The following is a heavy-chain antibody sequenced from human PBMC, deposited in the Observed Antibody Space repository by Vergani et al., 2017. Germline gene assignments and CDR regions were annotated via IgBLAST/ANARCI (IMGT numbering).Heavy chain of an antibody. CDR1: ADSISSGSYY. CDR2: IYYSGLT. J-gene: IGHJ4*02. Sequence: QLQLQQSGPGLVKPSETLFLTCTVSADSISSGSYYWGWIRQPPGKSLEWIGSIYYSGLTYYNPSLKSRVAISVDKSKNQFTLKVTSVTAPETAVFFCERQGPDIGWSPGDFDDWGQGILVTVSS. CDR3: ERQGPDIGWSPGDFDD. D-gene: IGHD6-19*01. V-gene: IGHV4-39*01.